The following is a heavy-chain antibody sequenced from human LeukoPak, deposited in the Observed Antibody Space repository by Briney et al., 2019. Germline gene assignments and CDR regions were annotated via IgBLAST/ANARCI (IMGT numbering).Heavy chain of an antibody. V-gene: IGHV1-2*02. D-gene: IGHD6-6*01. J-gene: IGHJ3*02. Sequence: ASVKVSCKASGYTFSSYGVSWVRQAPGQGLEWMGWIYPYSGDTNYAQNFQGRVTMTRDTSISTAYMELSSLKSDDTAVYYCARDRNSGSSLDIWGQGTMLTVSS. CDR2: IYPYSGDT. CDR1: GYTFSSYG. CDR3: ARDRNSGSSLDI.